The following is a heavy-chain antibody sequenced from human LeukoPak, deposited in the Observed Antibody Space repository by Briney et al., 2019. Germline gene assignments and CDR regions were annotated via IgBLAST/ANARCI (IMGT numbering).Heavy chain of an antibody. V-gene: IGHV3-48*01. CDR1: GFTFSSYS. CDR3: ATRVLGSMVRGETDLFDY. Sequence: GGSLRLSCAASGFTFSSYSMNWVRQAPGKGLEWVSYISSSSSTIYYADSVKGRFIISRDNAKNSLYLQMNSLRAEDTAVYYCATRVLGSMVRGETDLFDYWGQGTLVTVSS. CDR2: ISSSSSTI. D-gene: IGHD3-10*01. J-gene: IGHJ4*02.